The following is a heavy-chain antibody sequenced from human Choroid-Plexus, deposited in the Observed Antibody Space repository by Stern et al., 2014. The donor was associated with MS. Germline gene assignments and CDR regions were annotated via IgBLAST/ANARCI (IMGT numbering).Heavy chain of an antibody. D-gene: IGHD2/OR15-2a*01. CDR3: AKDRQYLTYFFDH. J-gene: IGHJ5*02. CDR1: GFTFGSCA. Sequence: QVQLVQSGGGVVQPGRPLRLSCVASGFTFGSCAMHWVRQAPGKGLEWVAGVSYDGINKYYSDSVKGLFTISRDNSQNTLYMQMSSLRPEDTAVYYCAKDRQYLTYFFDHWGQGSLVTVSS. CDR2: VSYDGINK. V-gene: IGHV3-30*18.